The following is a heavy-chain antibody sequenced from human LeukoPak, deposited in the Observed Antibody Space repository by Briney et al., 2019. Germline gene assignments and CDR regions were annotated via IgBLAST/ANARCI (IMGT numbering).Heavy chain of an antibody. CDR2: ISSSGSTI. V-gene: IGHV3-11*04. CDR3: AKSGYHGSSGYN. D-gene: IGHD3-22*01. Sequence: GGSLRLSCAASGFTFSDYYMNWIRQAPGKGLEWVSYISSSGSTIYYADSVKGRFTISRDNSKNTLYLQMNSLRAEDTAVYYCAKSGYHGSSGYNWGQGTLVTVSS. CDR1: GFTFSDYY. J-gene: IGHJ4*02.